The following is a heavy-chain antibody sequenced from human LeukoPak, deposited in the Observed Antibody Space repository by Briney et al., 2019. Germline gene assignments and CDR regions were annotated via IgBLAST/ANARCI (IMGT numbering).Heavy chain of an antibody. Sequence: GESLKISCKGSGYSFTSHWIGWVRQMPGKGLEWMGITYPGDSETRYSPSFQGQVTISADKSISTAYLQWSSLKASDTAMYYCARRYYYDSSGYYLAQDAFDIWGQGTMVTVSS. CDR1: GYSFTSHW. J-gene: IGHJ3*02. V-gene: IGHV5-51*01. CDR3: ARRYYYDSSGYYLAQDAFDI. CDR2: TYPGDSET. D-gene: IGHD3-22*01.